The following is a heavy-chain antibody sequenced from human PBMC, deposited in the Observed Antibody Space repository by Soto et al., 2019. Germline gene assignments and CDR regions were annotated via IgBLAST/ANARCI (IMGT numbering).Heavy chain of an antibody. J-gene: IGHJ4*02. Sequence: QPGGSLRLSCAASGFSFSSCEMIWVRQAPGKGLEWVSYISGSGTSTQYSDSVKGRFTISRDNAKNSLHLQMNSLGAEDTAVYYCASKIVTPGYHYYDYWGQGTLVTVSS. D-gene: IGHD3-9*01. CDR1: GFSFSSCE. V-gene: IGHV3-48*03. CDR3: ASKIVTPGYHYYDY. CDR2: ISGSGTST.